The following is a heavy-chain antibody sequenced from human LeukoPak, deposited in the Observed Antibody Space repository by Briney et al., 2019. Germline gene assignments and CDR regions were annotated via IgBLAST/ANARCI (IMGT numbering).Heavy chain of an antibody. J-gene: IGHJ3*02. V-gene: IGHV3-48*01. CDR2: ISSTSSTV. D-gene: IGHD3-22*01. Sequence: GGSLRLSCAVSGFTFSSYSMTWVRQAPGKGLEWVSYISSTSSTVYYADSVKGRFTISRDNVKNSLYLQMNSLRAEDTAVYYCAKDRRHSDASGYYSHDGFDIWGQGTMVSVSS. CDR3: AKDRRHSDASGYYSHDGFDI. CDR1: GFTFSSYS.